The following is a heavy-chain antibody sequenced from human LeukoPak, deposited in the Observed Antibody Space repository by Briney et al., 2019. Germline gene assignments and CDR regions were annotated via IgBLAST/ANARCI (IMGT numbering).Heavy chain of an antibody. J-gene: IGHJ4*02. CDR1: GGTFSSYA. Sequence: ASVKVSCKASGGTFSSYAISWVRQAPGQGLEWMGGIIPIFGTANYAQKFQGRVTITADKSTSTAYMELSSLRSEDTAVYYCATSPYYHDSSGHYDYWGQGTLVTVSS. CDR2: IIPIFGTA. CDR3: ATSPYYHDSSGHYDY. D-gene: IGHD3-22*01. V-gene: IGHV1-69*06.